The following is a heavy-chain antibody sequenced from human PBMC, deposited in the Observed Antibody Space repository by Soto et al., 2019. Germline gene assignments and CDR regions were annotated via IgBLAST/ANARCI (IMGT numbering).Heavy chain of an antibody. J-gene: IGHJ4*02. V-gene: IGHV3-23*01. CDR3: AKDRVDTAMVTDY. Sequence: GGSLRLSCAASGFTFSSYAMSWVRQAPGKGLEWVSAISGSGGSTYYAGSVKGRFTFSRDNSKNTLYLQMNSLRAEDTAVYYCAKDRVDTAMVTDYWGQGTLVTVSS. D-gene: IGHD5-18*01. CDR2: ISGSGGST. CDR1: GFTFSSYA.